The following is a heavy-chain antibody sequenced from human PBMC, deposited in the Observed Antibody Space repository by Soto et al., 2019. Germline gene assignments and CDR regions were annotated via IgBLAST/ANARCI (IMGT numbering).Heavy chain of an antibody. Sequence: QVQLVESGGGVVQPGRSLRLSCAASGFTFSSYAMHWVRQAPGQGLEWVAVISYDGSNKYYADSVKGRFTISRDNSKNTLYLQMNSLRAEDTAVYYCARDQASLPYYYGSGSYDYWGQGTLVTVSS. V-gene: IGHV3-30-3*01. CDR3: ARDQASLPYYYGSGSYDY. D-gene: IGHD3-10*01. CDR2: ISYDGSNK. J-gene: IGHJ4*02. CDR1: GFTFSSYA.